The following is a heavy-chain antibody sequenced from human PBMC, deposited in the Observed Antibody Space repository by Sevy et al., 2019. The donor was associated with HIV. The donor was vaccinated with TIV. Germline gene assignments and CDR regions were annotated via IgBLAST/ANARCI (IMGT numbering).Heavy chain of an antibody. CDR3: TRWKAAQSIFDY. CDR1: GFTFGDYC. J-gene: IGHJ4*02. CDR2: LKSDVYGGPD. Sequence: GGSLRLSCTASGFTFGDYCMSWVRQAPGKGLEWVAFLKSDVYGGPDVHAASVRGRFVISRDDSKTITYLQMNDLKTEDTGVYYCTRWKAAQSIFDYWGQGALVTVSS. V-gene: IGHV3-49*04. D-gene: IGHD6-13*01.